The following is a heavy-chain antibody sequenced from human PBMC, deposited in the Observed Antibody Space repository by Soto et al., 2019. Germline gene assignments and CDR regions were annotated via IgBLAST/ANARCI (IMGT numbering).Heavy chain of an antibody. Sequence: SVKVSCQAPADTFRSYYIHWLRGAPGQGLEWMGWISAYIDTANYAQKFQGRVTITADESASTAYMELSSLRSEDTAVYYCARHPGQWLYYFDYWGQGTLVTVSS. CDR1: ADTFRSYY. CDR2: ISAYIDTA. CDR3: ARHPGQWLYYFDY. D-gene: IGHD6-19*01. V-gene: IGHV1-69*13. J-gene: IGHJ4*01.